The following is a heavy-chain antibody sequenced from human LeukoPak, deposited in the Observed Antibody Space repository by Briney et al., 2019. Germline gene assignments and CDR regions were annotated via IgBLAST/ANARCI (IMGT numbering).Heavy chain of an antibody. Sequence: SQTLSLTCTVSGGSISSGDYYRSWIRQPPGKGLEWIGYIYYSGSTYYNPSLKSRVTISVDTSKNQFSLKLSSVTAADTAVYYCAREGRKHFNYYMDVWGKGTTVTVSS. CDR1: GGSISSGDYY. J-gene: IGHJ6*03. CDR3: AREGRKHFNYYMDV. V-gene: IGHV4-30-4*08. CDR2: IYYSGST. D-gene: IGHD1-14*01.